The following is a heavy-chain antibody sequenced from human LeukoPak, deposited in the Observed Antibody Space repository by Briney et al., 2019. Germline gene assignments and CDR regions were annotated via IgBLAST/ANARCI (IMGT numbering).Heavy chain of an antibody. Sequence: GGSLRLSCAASGFTFSSYAMSWVRQAPGKGLEWVSAISGSGGSTYYADSVKGRFTISRDNSKNTLYLQMSSLRAEDTAVYYCAKSRHIVVVPAVFDYWGQGTLVTVSS. V-gene: IGHV3-23*01. CDR1: GFTFSSYA. D-gene: IGHD2-2*01. CDR2: ISGSGGST. J-gene: IGHJ4*02. CDR3: AKSRHIVVVPAVFDY.